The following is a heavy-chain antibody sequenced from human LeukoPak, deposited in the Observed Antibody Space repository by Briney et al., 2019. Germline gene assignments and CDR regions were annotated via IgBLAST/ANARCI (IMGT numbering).Heavy chain of an antibody. Sequence: PGGSLRLSCAASGFTFSSYGMSWVRQAPGKGLEWVSAISGSGGSTYYADSVKGRFTISRDNAKNSLYLQMNSLRAEDTAVYYCARTGSGSYHIDYWGQGTLVTVSS. CDR2: ISGSGGST. CDR3: ARTGSGSYHIDY. J-gene: IGHJ4*02. D-gene: IGHD3-10*01. V-gene: IGHV3-23*01. CDR1: GFTFSSYG.